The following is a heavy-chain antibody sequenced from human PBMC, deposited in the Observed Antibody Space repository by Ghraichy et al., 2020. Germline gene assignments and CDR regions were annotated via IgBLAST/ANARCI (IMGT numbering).Heavy chain of an antibody. J-gene: IGHJ4*02. CDR2: LSSNGDSP. V-gene: IGHV3-64*02. CDR3: ARVGGTGYLDY. Sequence: GGSLRLSCAASSFTFSRFSMYWVRQAPGKGLEYVSALSSNGDSPYYADSVKGRFTISRDNSKDTLYLQMGSLRAEDMAVYYCARVGGTGYLDYWGQGTQVTVSS. CDR1: SFTFSRFS. D-gene: IGHD1-26*01.